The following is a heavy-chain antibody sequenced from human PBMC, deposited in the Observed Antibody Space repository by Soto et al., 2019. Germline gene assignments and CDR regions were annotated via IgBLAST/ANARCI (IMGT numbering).Heavy chain of an antibody. D-gene: IGHD6-25*01. V-gene: IGHV4-59*01. CDR1: DGSSSSYY. Sequence: SHTCSVADGSSSSYYWSRIRKNPGEGLEWIGYIYYSGSTNYNPSLKSRVTISVDTSKNQFSLKLSSVTAADTAVYYCVRTRWPNQRRHNCFDPCGQGTLVSVPS. J-gene: IGHJ5*02. CDR2: IYYSGST. CDR3: VRTRWPNQRRHNCFDP.